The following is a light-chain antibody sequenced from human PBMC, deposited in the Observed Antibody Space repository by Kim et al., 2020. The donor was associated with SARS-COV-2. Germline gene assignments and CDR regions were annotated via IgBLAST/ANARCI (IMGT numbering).Light chain of an antibody. CDR3: QQYYSTPWT. Sequence: RATINCKSGRNILYSSNNKNYLAWYQQKPGQPPKLLMYWASTRESGVPDRFSGSGSGTDFTLTISSLQAEDVAVYYCQQYYSTPWTFGQGTKVEI. V-gene: IGKV4-1*01. CDR1: RNILYSSNNKNY. CDR2: WAS. J-gene: IGKJ1*01.